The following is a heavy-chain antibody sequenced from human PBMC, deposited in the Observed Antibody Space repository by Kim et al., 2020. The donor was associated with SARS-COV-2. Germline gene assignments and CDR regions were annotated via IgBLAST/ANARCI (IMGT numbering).Heavy chain of an antibody. V-gene: IGHV1-69*13. CDR3: AKGEYDSSGYYSYFDY. D-gene: IGHD3-22*01. CDR1: GGTFSSYA. Sequence: SVKVSCKASGGTFSSYAISWVRQAPGQGLEWMGGIIPIFGTANYAQKFQGRVTITADESTSTAYMELSSLRSEDTAVYYCAKGEYDSSGYYSYFDYWGQGTLVTVSS. J-gene: IGHJ4*02. CDR2: IIPIFGTA.